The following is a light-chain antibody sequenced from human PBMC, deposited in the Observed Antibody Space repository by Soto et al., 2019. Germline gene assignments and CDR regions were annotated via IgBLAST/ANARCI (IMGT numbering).Light chain of an antibody. CDR1: QSISGNY. V-gene: IGKV3-20*01. CDR2: GAS. J-gene: IGKJ5*01. CDR3: QQYVIPVT. Sequence: TVWTQSPGTLSLSPGEGATLSCRASQSISGNYLAWYQQKPGQAPRLLIYGASNRATGIPERFSGSGSGTDSTLTISRLQPQDSAIYYCQQYVIPVTFGQGTRLEIK.